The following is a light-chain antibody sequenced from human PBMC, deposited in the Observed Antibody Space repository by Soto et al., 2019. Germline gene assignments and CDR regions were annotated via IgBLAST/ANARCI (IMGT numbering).Light chain of an antibody. V-gene: IGKV1-39*01. CDR3: QQSYSIWWT. J-gene: IGKJ1*01. CDR1: QSISSF. Sequence: DIQMTQSPSSLSTSVGDRVTISCRASQSISSFLNWFQQKPGKAPKLLIYAASSLQSGVPSRFSGSGCGTNFTLTIDSLQPEDFATYYCQQSYSIWWTFGQGTKVEFK. CDR2: AAS.